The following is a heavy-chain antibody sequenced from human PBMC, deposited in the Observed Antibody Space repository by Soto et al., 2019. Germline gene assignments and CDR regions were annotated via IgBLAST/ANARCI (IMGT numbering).Heavy chain of an antibody. J-gene: IGHJ5*02. V-gene: IGHV1-18*01. CDR2: ISAYNGDT. D-gene: IGHD2-2*01. Sequence: QVQLVQSGAEVKKPGASVKVSCKASGYTFTSYGITWVRQAPGQGLEWMGWISAYNGDTNYAQKLQGRVNMTTDTYTSTAYMELRSLRFDDTAVYYCARVSVIAPRTMPHKNWFDPWGQGTLVTVSS. CDR1: GYTFTSYG. CDR3: ARVSVIAPRTMPHKNWFDP.